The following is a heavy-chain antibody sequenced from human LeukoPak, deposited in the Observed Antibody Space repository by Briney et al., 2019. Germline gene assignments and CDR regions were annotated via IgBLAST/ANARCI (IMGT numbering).Heavy chain of an antibody. V-gene: IGHV4-39*07. J-gene: IGHJ5*02. CDR3: ARSHWGPYGSRIANWFDT. D-gene: IGHD6-13*01. Sequence: SETLSLTCTVSGGSISSYYWSWIRQPPGKGLEWIGSIYDSGSTYYNPSLKSRVTISVDTSKNQFSLKLSSVTAADTAVYYCARSHWGPYGSRIANWFDTWGQGTLVTVSS. CDR2: IYDSGST. CDR1: GGSISSYY.